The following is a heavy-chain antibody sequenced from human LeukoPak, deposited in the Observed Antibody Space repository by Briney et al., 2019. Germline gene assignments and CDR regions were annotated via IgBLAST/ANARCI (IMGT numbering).Heavy chain of an antibody. CDR3: AKSRSYDSSGYVAY. CDR2: IYSGGST. Sequence: GGSLRLSCAASGFTVSSNYMSWVRQAPGKGLEWVSVIYSGGSTYYADSVKGRFTISRDNSKNTLYLQMNSLRAEDTAVYYCAKSRSYDSSGYVAYWGQGTLVTVSS. D-gene: IGHD3-22*01. V-gene: IGHV3-53*01. J-gene: IGHJ4*02. CDR1: GFTVSSNY.